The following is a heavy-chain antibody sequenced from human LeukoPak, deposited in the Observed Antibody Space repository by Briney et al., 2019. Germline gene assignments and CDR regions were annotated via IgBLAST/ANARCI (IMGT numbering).Heavy chain of an antibody. J-gene: IGHJ6*04. Sequence: GGSLRLSCAASGFTFSSYSMNWVRQAPGKGLEWVSYITGHSSTIYYADSAKGRFTISRDNAKNSLYLQMNSLRAEDTAVYYCAELGITMIGGVWGKGTTVTISS. D-gene: IGHD3-10*02. CDR3: AELGITMIGGV. V-gene: IGHV3-48*04. CDR2: ITGHSSTI. CDR1: GFTFSSYS.